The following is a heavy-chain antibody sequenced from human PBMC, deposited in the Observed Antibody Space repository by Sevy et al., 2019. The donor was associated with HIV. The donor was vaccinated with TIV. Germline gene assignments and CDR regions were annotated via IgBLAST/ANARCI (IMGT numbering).Heavy chain of an antibody. CDR3: AKYDSSGYWMGSSAFDI. CDR2: ISGSGGST. D-gene: IGHD3-22*01. CDR1: GFTFSSYA. V-gene: IGHV3-23*01. J-gene: IGHJ3*02. Sequence: GGSLRLSCAASGFTFSSYAMSWVRQAPGKGLEWVSAISGSGGSTCYADSVKGRFTISRDNSKNTLYLQMNSLRAEDTAVYYCAKYDSSGYWMGSSAFDIWSQGTMVTVSS.